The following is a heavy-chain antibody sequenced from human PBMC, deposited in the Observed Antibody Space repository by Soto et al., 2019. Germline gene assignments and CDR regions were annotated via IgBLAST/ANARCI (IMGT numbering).Heavy chain of an antibody. CDR3: ARVQRTDLGEYDSSGYPPPLFDY. CDR2: IIPIFGTA. J-gene: IGHJ4*02. Sequence: QVQLVQSGAEVKKPGSSVKVSCKASGGTFSSYAISWVRQAPGQGLEWMGGIIPIFGTANYAQKLQGRVTITADESTSTAYMELSSLRSEDTAVYYCARVQRTDLGEYDSSGYPPPLFDYWGQGTLVTVSS. D-gene: IGHD3-22*01. CDR1: GGTFSSYA. V-gene: IGHV1-69*01.